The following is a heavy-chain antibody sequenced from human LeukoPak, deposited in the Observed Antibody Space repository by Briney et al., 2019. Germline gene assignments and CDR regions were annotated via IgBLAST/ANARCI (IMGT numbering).Heavy chain of an antibody. J-gene: IGHJ5*02. CDR1: GLSLNNYA. CDR3: AKDYRGP. D-gene: IGHD1-14*01. V-gene: IGHV3-23*01. Sequence: GGSLRLSCTASGLSLNNYAMSWVRQVPGKGLEWVSASSSSDDGKWYAESVRGRFTISRDTSKNTVYLQMNSLRVEDAGVYYCAKDYRGPRGQGTLVTVSS. CDR2: SSSSDDGK.